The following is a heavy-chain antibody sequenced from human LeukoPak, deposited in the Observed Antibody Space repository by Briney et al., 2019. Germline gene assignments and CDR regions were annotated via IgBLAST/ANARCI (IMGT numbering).Heavy chain of an antibody. J-gene: IGHJ4*02. CDR1: GYTFTSYY. D-gene: IGHD6-19*01. Sequence: ASVKVSWKASGYTFTSYYMHWVRQAPGQGLEWMGRVNPNSGVTNSIQKFQGRVTMTRDTSISTAYMELSGLRSDDTAVYYCARQWLPNGFFDYWGQGTLVTVSS. CDR3: ARQWLPNGFFDY. V-gene: IGHV1-2*06. CDR2: VNPNSGVT.